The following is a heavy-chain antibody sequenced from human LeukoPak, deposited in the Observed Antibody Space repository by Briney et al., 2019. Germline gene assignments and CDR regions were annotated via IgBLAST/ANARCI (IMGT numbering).Heavy chain of an antibody. D-gene: IGHD2-21*02. V-gene: IGHV4-31*03. J-gene: IGHJ3*02. CDR3: ARDVVVTSSPDAFDI. CDR2: ISYSGST. Sequence: SETLSLTCNVPGVSISSRGFYWTWIRQHPGKGLEWIGHISYSGSTYYNPSLQSRVTISLDTSENQFSLKLSSVTAADTAVYYCARDVVVTSSPDAFDIWGQGTVVTVSS. CDR1: GVSISSRGFY.